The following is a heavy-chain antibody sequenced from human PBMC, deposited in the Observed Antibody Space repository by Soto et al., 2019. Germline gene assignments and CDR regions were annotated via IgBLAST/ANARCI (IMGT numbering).Heavy chain of an antibody. CDR1: GFTFSSYG. CDR3: AKDVAVAGTSPLDY. V-gene: IGHV3-30*18. CDR2: ISYDGSNK. D-gene: IGHD6-19*01. J-gene: IGHJ4*02. Sequence: QVQLVESGGGVVQPARSLRLSCAASGFTFSSYGMHWVRQAPGKGLEWVAVISYDGSNKYYADSVKGRFTISRDNSKNALYLQMNSLRAEDTAVYYCAKDVAVAGTSPLDYWGQGTPVTGSS.